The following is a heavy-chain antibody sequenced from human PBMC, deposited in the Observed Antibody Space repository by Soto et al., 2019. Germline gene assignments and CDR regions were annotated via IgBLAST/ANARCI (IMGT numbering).Heavy chain of an antibody. Sequence: GGSLRLSCAASGLDFSSEVMCWVRQAPGKGLEWVSSISGSGRTIYHADSMRGRFAISRDNSKNSLYLQLNNLRVDDTAVYYCAKVGPSYYYGMDVWGQGTAVTVSS. CDR1: GLDFSSEV. J-gene: IGHJ6*02. CDR3: AKVGPSYYYGMDV. D-gene: IGHD1-26*01. V-gene: IGHV3-23*01. CDR2: ISGSGRTI.